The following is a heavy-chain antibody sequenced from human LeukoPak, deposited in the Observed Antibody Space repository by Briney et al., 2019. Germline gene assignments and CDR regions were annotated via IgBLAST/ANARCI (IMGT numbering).Heavy chain of an antibody. CDR3: VKYGSGSYTADY. J-gene: IGHJ4*02. CDR1: GFTFSDYC. CDR2: ISSSSSYT. V-gene: IGHV3-11*06. D-gene: IGHD3-10*01. Sequence: PGGSLRLSCAASGFTFSDYCMSWIRQAPGKGLEWVSYISSSSSYTNYADSVKGRFTISRDNAKNSLYLQMNSLRAEDTAVYYCVKYGSGSYTADYWGQGTLVTVSS.